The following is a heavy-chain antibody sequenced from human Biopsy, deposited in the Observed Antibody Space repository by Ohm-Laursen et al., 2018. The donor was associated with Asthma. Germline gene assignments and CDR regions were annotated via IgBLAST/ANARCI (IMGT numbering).Heavy chain of an antibody. V-gene: IGHV1-69*13. CDR1: GGTFNTYV. D-gene: IGHD2-2*01. Sequence: SVKVSCNSLGGTFNTYVIGWVRQAPGQGLEWMGGINSVFGTTTYPQKFHDRVTITADDSTSTVYMELSSLRSEDTAVYYCARKAGSCISRTCYSLDFWGQGTLVTVSS. J-gene: IGHJ4*02. CDR3: ARKAGSCISRTCYSLDF. CDR2: INSVFGTT.